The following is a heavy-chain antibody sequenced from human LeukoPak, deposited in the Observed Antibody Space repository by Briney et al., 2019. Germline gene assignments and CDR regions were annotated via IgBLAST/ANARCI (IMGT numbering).Heavy chain of an antibody. J-gene: IGHJ4*02. Sequence: GESLKISCKGSGYSFTSYWISWVRQMPGKGLEWMGRIDPSDSYTNYSPSFQGHVTISADKSVSTAYLQWSTLKASDTAMYYCARQGHNFFDYWGQGTLVTVSS. V-gene: IGHV5-10-1*01. CDR2: IDPSDSYT. CDR3: ARQGHNFFDY. CDR1: GYSFTSYW.